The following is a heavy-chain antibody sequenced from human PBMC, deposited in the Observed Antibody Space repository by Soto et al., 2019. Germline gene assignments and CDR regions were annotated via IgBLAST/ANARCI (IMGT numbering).Heavy chain of an antibody. CDR1: GFTFSSYG. D-gene: IGHD3-10*01. Sequence: GGSLRLSCAASGFTFSSYGMHWVRQAPGKGLEWVAVIWYDGSNKYYADSVKGRFTISRDNSKNTLYLQMNSLRAEDTAVYYCARDFPGSGTFDYWGQGTLVTVSS. V-gene: IGHV3-33*01. J-gene: IGHJ4*02. CDR3: ARDFPGSGTFDY. CDR2: IWYDGSNK.